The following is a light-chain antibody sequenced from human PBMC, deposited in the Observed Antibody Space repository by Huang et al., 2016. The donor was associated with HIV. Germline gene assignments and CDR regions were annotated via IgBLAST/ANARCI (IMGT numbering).Light chain of an antibody. Sequence: DIQMTQSPSSLSASVGGRVTITCRASQIISIYLNWYQQKPGKAPKLLIYNASNLQSGVPSRFSSSGSGTDFTLTISSLRPEDFATYYCQQSYHTPYTFGQGTKLEIK. J-gene: IGKJ2*01. CDR3: QQSYHTPYT. V-gene: IGKV1-39*01. CDR2: NAS. CDR1: QIISIY.